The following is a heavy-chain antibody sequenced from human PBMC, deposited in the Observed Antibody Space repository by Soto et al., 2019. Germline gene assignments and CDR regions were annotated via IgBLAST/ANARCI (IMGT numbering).Heavy chain of an antibody. V-gene: IGHV3-48*02. D-gene: IGHD4-17*01. CDR1: GFTFSNYA. CDR2: ISHKSSAI. CDR3: ARDPYSSTTVTKMDY. Sequence: EVQLVESGGGLVQPGGSLRLSCAASGFTFSNYAMNWVRQAPGKGLEWVSYISHKSSAIYHADSVKGRFTISRDNAKNSLYLQMNSLRDEDTAVYYSARDPYSSTTVTKMDYWGQGTLVTVSS. J-gene: IGHJ4*02.